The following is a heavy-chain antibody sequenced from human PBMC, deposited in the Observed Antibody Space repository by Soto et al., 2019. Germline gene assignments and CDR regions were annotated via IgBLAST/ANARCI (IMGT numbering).Heavy chain of an antibody. V-gene: IGHV4-59*01. CDR2: IYYSGST. Sequence: QVQLQESGPGLVKPSETLSLTCTVSGGSISSYYWSWIRQPPGKGLEWIGYIYYSGSTNYNPSLKSRVTRSVDTSKNQFSLKLSSVTAADTAVYYCARTTGYCSGGSCFWFDPWGQGTLVTVSS. J-gene: IGHJ5*02. CDR1: GGSISSYY. CDR3: ARTTGYCSGGSCFWFDP. D-gene: IGHD2-15*01.